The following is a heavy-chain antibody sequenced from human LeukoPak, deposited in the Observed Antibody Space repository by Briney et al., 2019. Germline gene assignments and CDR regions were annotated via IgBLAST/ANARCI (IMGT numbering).Heavy chain of an antibody. Sequence: PSETLSLTCTVSGGSISSYYWSWIRQPPGKGLEWIGYIYYSGSTNYNPSLKSRVTISVDTSKNQFSLKLSSVTAADTAVYYCARGGGVRGSGSALFDYWGQGTLVTVSS. V-gene: IGHV4-59*01. D-gene: IGHD3-10*01. CDR1: GGSISSYY. CDR2: IYYSGST. CDR3: ARGGGVRGSGSALFDY. J-gene: IGHJ4*02.